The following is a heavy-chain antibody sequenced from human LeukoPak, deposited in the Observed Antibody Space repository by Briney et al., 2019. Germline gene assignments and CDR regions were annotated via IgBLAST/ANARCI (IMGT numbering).Heavy chain of an antibody. Sequence: PSQTLSLTCTVSGGSISSGDYYWSWIRQPPGKGLEWIGYIYYSGSTYYNPSLKSRVTISVDTSKNQFSLKLSSVTAADTAVYYCAREKSRAHYFDYWGQGTLVTVSS. J-gene: IGHJ4*02. CDR2: IYYSGST. V-gene: IGHV4-30-4*08. CDR1: GGSISSGDYY. D-gene: IGHD3-10*01. CDR3: AREKSRAHYFDY.